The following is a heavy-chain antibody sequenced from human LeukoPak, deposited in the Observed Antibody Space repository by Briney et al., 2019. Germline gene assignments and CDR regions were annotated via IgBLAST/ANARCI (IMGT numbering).Heavy chain of an antibody. CDR3: ARTTSIAARPHFDY. J-gene: IGHJ4*02. Sequence: SETLSLTCTVSGGSISSGGYYWGWIRQHPGKGLEWIGYIYYSGSTYYNPSLKSRVTISVDTSKNQFSLKLSSVTAADTAVYYCARTTSIAARPHFDYWGQGTLVTVSS. CDR2: IYYSGST. V-gene: IGHV4-31*03. CDR1: GGSISSGGYY. D-gene: IGHD6-6*01.